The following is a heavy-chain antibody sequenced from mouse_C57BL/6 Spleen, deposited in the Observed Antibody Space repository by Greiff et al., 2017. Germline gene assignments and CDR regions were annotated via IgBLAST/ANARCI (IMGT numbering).Heavy chain of an antibody. CDR2: IDPSDSYT. CDR1: GYTFTSYW. Sequence: QVQLQQPGAELVMPGASVKLSCKASGYTFTSYWMHWVKQRPGQGLEWIGEIDPSDSYTNYNQKFKGKSTLTVDKSSSTAYMQLSSLTSEDSAVYYCASYSNYLFDDWGQGTTLTVSS. V-gene: IGHV1-69*01. D-gene: IGHD2-5*01. CDR3: ASYSNYLFDD. J-gene: IGHJ2*01.